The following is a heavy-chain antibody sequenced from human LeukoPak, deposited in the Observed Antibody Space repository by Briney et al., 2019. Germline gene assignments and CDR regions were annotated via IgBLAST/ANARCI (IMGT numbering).Heavy chain of an antibody. V-gene: IGHV3-15*01. CDR2: VKSKTDGGTT. Sequence: GGSLRLSCEVAGFTPSNAWMSWVRQAPEKGREWVGRVKSKTDGGTTDYGAPVKGRFTISRDDSKNTLYLQMYNLKSEDTAVYYCTTERRESSGWYNWCFDYWGQGTLVTVSS. CDR1: GFTPSNAW. CDR3: TTERRESSGWYNWCFDY. D-gene: IGHD6-19*01. J-gene: IGHJ4*02.